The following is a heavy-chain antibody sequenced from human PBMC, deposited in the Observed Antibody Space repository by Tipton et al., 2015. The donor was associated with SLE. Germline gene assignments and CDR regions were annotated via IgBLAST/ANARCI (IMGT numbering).Heavy chain of an antibody. CDR3: ARQKYSSSWHAYDY. V-gene: IGHV5-51*01. CDR1: GYSFNTYW. D-gene: IGHD6-13*01. CDR2: IYPDDSDT. Sequence: VQLVQSGAGVKKPGESLKISCKGFGYSFNTYWIAWVRQMPGKGLEWVGIIYPDDSDTRYSPSFQGQVTISADKSIDTAYLQWDSLRASDTAMYYCARQKYSSSWHAYDYWGQGTLVTVSS. J-gene: IGHJ4*02.